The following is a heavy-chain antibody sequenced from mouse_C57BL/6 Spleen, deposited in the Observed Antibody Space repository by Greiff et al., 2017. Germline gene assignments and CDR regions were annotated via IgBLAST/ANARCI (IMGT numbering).Heavy chain of an antibody. D-gene: IGHD1-1*01. CDR3: ARDPEAHYYGSSARYFDY. CDR2: ISYDGSN. V-gene: IGHV3-6*01. Sequence: EVKLQESGPGLVKPSQSLSLTCSVTGYSITSGYYWNWIRQFPGNKLEWMGYISYDGSNNYNPSLKNRISIPRDTSKNQFFLKLNSVTTEDTATYYCARDPEAHYYGSSARYFDYWGQGTTLTVSS. J-gene: IGHJ2*01. CDR1: GYSITSGYY.